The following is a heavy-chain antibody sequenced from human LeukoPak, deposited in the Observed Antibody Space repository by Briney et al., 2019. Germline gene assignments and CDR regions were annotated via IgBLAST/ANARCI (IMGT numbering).Heavy chain of an antibody. D-gene: IGHD5-18*01. CDR1: GGTFSSYA. J-gene: IGHJ4*02. V-gene: IGHV1-69*04. CDR2: IIPIFGIA. Sequence: GASVTVSCTASGGTFSSYAISWVRQAPGQGLEWMGRIIPIFGIANYAQKFQGRVTITADKSTSTAYMELSSLRSEDTAVYYCARLRYSYGYYFDYWGQGTLVTVSS. CDR3: ARLRYSYGYYFDY.